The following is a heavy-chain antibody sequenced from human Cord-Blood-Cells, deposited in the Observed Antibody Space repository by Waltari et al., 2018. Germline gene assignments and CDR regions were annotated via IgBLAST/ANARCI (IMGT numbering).Heavy chain of an antibody. J-gene: IGHJ6*02. V-gene: IGHV4-39*01. D-gene: IGHD4-17*01. Sequence: QLQLQESGPGLVKPSETLSLTCTVSGGSISSSSYYWGWIRQPPGKGLEWIGGNYYSGSTYYSPSLKSRVTISVDTSKNQFSLKLSSVTAADTAVYYCARAYGDYYYYYYGMDVWGQGTTVTVSS. CDR3: ARAYGDYYYYYYGMDV. CDR2: NYYSGST. CDR1: GGSISSSSYY.